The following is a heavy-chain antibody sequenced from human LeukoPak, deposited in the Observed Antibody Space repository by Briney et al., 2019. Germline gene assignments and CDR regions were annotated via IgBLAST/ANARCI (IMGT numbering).Heavy chain of an antibody. CDR2: IYHSGST. Sequence: SGTLSLTCVVSGGSISSSNWWSWVRQPPEKGLEWIGEIYHSGSTNYNPSLKSRVTISVDKSKNQFSLTLSSVTAADTAVYYCARYDVGWYYFDYWGQGTLVTVSS. J-gene: IGHJ4*02. CDR1: GGSISSSNW. D-gene: IGHD6-19*01. V-gene: IGHV4-4*02. CDR3: ARYDVGWYYFDY.